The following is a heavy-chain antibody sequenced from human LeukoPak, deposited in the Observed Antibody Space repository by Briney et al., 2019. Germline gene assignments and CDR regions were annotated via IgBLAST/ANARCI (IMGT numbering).Heavy chain of an antibody. Sequence: ASVKVSCKASGYTFTSYDINWVRQATGQGLEWMGWMNPNSGNTGYAQKFQGRVTITRNTSISTAYVELSSLRSEDTAVYYCARRSGSSRLGYMDVWGKGTTVTVSS. D-gene: IGHD1-26*01. J-gene: IGHJ6*03. CDR2: MNPNSGNT. CDR3: ARRSGSSRLGYMDV. CDR1: GYTFTSYD. V-gene: IGHV1-8*03.